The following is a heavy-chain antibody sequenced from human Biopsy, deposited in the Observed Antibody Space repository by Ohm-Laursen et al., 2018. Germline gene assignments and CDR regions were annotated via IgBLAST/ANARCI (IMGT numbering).Heavy chain of an antibody. CDR1: GFTFSSSA. J-gene: IGHJ6*02. CDR2: VVVGSGHT. Sequence: GASVKVSCKASGFTFSSSAVQWVRQARGQRLEWIGWVVVGSGHTDYAQKFQERVTITRDMSTSTAYMELNSLRSEDTAVYYCAATAALYYYYYAMDVWDQGTTITVSS. D-gene: IGHD6-25*01. CDR3: AATAALYYYYYAMDV. V-gene: IGHV1-58*01.